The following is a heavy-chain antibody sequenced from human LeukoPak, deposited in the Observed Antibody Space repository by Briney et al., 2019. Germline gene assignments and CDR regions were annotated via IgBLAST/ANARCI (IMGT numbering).Heavy chain of an antibody. CDR2: ISYDGSNK. CDR1: GFTFSSCA. J-gene: IGHJ4*02. V-gene: IGHV3-30-3*01. Sequence: QPGRSLRLSCAASGFTFSSCAMHWVRQAPGKGLEWVAVISYDGSNKYYADSVKGRFTISRDNSKNTLYLQMDSLRAEDTAVYYCAREDGYNYEGGSYWGQGTLVTVSS. CDR3: AREDGYNYEGGSY. D-gene: IGHD5-24*01.